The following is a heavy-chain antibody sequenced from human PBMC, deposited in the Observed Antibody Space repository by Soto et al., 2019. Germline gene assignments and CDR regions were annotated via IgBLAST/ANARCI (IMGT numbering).Heavy chain of an antibody. CDR3: ASTSQYYDSSGYWFY. Sequence: SVKVSCKASGGTFSSYAISWVRQAPGQGLEWMGGFIPIFGTANYAQKFQGRVTITADESTSTAYMELSSLRSEDTAVYYCASTSQYYDSSGYWFYWGQGTLVTVSS. CDR1: GGTFSSYA. CDR2: FIPIFGTA. J-gene: IGHJ4*02. D-gene: IGHD3-22*01. V-gene: IGHV1-69*13.